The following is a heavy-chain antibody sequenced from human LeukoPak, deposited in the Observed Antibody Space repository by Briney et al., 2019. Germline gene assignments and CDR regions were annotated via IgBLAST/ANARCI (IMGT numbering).Heavy chain of an antibody. D-gene: IGHD4-17*01. Sequence: SETLSLTCTVSGYSISSGYHWGWIRQPPGKGLEWIGSIYHSGSTYYNPSLKSRVTISVDTSKNLFSLKLSSLTAADTAVYYCARPLSGDYVSPLGFDPWGQGTLVTVSS. J-gene: IGHJ5*02. V-gene: IGHV4-38-2*02. CDR1: GYSISSGYH. CDR3: ARPLSGDYVSPLGFDP. CDR2: IYHSGST.